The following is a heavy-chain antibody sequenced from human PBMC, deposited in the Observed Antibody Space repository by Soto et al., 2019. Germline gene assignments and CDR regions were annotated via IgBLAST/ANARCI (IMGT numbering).Heavy chain of an antibody. V-gene: IGHV3-74*03. D-gene: IGHD3-16*01. CDR3: ARDLGGPDY. J-gene: IGHJ4*02. Sequence: GGSLRLSCAASDFSLSPYWMHWVRQVPGRGLEWVARLSSDGFGAAYGDSVKGRFFISRDIARNTLSLQMNSLRADDTAVYYCARDLGGPDYWGRGTSVTVSS. CDR2: LSSDGFGA. CDR1: DFSLSPYW.